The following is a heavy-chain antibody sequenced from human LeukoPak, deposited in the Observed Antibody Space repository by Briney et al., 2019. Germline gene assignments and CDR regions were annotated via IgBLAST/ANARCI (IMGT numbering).Heavy chain of an antibody. Sequence: SQTLSLTCTVSGGSISSGGYYWSWIRQHPGKGLGWIGYIYYSGSTYYNPSLKSRVTISVDTSKNQFSLKLSSVTAADTAVYYCARDTPYYDILTGPFDIWGQGTMVTVSS. J-gene: IGHJ3*02. D-gene: IGHD3-9*01. CDR1: GGSISSGGYY. CDR3: ARDTPYYDILTGPFDI. CDR2: IYYSGST. V-gene: IGHV4-31*03.